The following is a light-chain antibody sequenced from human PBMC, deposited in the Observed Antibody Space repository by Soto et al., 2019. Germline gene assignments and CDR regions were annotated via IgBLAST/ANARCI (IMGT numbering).Light chain of an antibody. CDR1: KNISSW. J-gene: IGKJ1*01. Sequence: DIQMTQSPSTLSASVGDRVTITCRASKNISSWLAWYQQKPGQGPKLLIYGASSLESGVPSRFSGSGSGTEFTLTISSLQPDDFATYCCQQYNSYSPAFGQGTKV. V-gene: IGKV1-5*01. CDR3: QQYNSYSPA. CDR2: GAS.